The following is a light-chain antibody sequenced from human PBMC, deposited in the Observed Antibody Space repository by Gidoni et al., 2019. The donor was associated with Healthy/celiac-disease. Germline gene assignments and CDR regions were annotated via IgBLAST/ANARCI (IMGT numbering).Light chain of an antibody. J-gene: IGKJ3*01. CDR1: QSVSSSY. CDR2: GAS. CDR3: QQYGSSPCT. Sequence: EIVLTQSPGTLSLSPGERATLSCRASQSVSSSYLAWYQQKPGQAHRLLIYGASSRATGIPDRFSGSGSGTDCTLTISRLEPEDFAVYYCQQYGSSPCTFGPGTKVDIK. V-gene: IGKV3-20*01.